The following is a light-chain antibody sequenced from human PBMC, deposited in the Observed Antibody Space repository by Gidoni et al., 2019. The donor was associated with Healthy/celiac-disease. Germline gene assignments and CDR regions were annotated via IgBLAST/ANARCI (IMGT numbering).Light chain of an antibody. J-gene: IGLJ2*01. CDR3: QLWDSSSDHVV. CDR1: NIGSKS. Sequence: SYGLTQPPTVSVASGKTARSTCGGSNIGSKSVHLYQQKPDQAPVLVVYGDSDRPSVIPERFSGSNSGNTATLTISMFEAGDDADYYCQLWDSSSDHVVFGGGTKLTVL. V-gene: IGLV3-21*03. CDR2: GDS.